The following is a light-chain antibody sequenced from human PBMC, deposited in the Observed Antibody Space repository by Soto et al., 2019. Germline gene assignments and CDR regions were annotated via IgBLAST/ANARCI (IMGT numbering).Light chain of an antibody. J-gene: IGLJ2*01. Sequence: QSVLTQPPSVSAAPGQKVTISCSGSSSNIGNNYVSWYQQLPGTAPKLLIYDNNKRPSGIPDRFSGSKSVTSATLGITGLQPEDEADYYCGTWDSSLSAVVFGGGTKLTVL. CDR2: DNN. V-gene: IGLV1-51*01. CDR1: SSNIGNNY. CDR3: GTWDSSLSAVV.